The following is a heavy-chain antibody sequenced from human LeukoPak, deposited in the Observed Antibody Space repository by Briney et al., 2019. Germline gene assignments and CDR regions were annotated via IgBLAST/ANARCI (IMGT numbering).Heavy chain of an antibody. CDR1: GFTFSSYG. CDR3: AKDSRYYYVDY. J-gene: IGHJ4*02. Sequence: GGSLRLSCAASGFTFSSYGMHWVRQAPGKGLEWVAFIRYDGSKGYYADSVKGRFTISRDNSKNTLYLQMNSLKTEDTAVYYCAKDSRYYYVDYWGQGTLVTVSS. D-gene: IGHD1-14*01. CDR2: IRYDGSKG. V-gene: IGHV3-30*02.